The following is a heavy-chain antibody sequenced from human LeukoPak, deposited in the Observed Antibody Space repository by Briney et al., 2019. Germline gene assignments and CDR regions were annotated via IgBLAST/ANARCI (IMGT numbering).Heavy chain of an antibody. CDR1: GGSISSYY. Sequence: PSETLSLICTVSGGSISSYYWSWIRQPPGKGLEWIGYISDSGSTDYNPSLKSRVTISLDTPRNQFSLELTSVTAADTAVYFCARGGEHYDFWSGYYTISFDPWGQGTQVTVSS. J-gene: IGHJ5*02. CDR3: ARGGEHYDFWSGYYTISFDP. V-gene: IGHV4-59*01. D-gene: IGHD3-3*01. CDR2: ISDSGST.